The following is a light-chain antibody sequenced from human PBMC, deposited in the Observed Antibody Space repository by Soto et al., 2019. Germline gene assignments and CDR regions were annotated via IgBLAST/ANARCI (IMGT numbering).Light chain of an antibody. V-gene: IGLV2-14*01. CDR2: EVS. J-gene: IGLJ1*01. CDR1: SSDVGTYNY. Sequence: ALTQPASLSGSPGQSITISCTGTSSDVGTYNYVSWYQHHPGKAPKLIIYEVSNRPSGVSNRFSGSKSGSTASLTISGLQAEDEADYHCTSYTRDTALVFGTGTKVTVL. CDR3: TSYTRDTALV.